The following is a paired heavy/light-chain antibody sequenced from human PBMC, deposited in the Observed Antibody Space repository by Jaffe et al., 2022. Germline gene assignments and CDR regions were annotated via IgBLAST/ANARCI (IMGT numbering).Heavy chain of an antibody. CDR1: GGSISGYH. V-gene: IGHV4-59*01. J-gene: IGHJ3*01. Sequence: QMQLQESGPGLVKPSETLSLTCNVSGGSISGYHWSWIRQAPGKGPEWIGYIFYLGATNYNPSLKSRVTISVDTSKNQFSLKLNSVTAADTAVFYCARHLYCGGDCYSPAFDLWGQGTMVTVSP. CDR2: IFYLGAT. CDR3: ARHLYCGGDCYSPAFDL. D-gene: IGHD2-21*02.
Light chain of an antibody. CDR3: QSGEINGAFEV. J-gene: IGLJ2*01. V-gene: IGLV3-25*03. Sequence: YELTQPSSVSVSPGQTARITCSGNALSTQYAFWYQQRPGQAPVLLIYKDKERASGIPERFSGSSSGTIVTLTISGVQAEDEADYYCQSGEINGAFEVFGGGTKLTVL. CDR2: KDK. CDR1: ALSTQY.